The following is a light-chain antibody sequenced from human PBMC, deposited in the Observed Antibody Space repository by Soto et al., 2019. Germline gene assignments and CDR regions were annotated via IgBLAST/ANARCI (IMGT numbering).Light chain of an antibody. Sequence: EIVLTQSPGTLSLSPGERATLSCRASQSVSSSYLAWDQQKPGQAPRLLIYGAASRATGIPDRFSGSGSVTDFTLTISRLEPEDFAVYYCQQYGSSPLTFGGGTKVDNK. CDR2: GAA. CDR1: QSVSSSY. V-gene: IGKV3-20*01. CDR3: QQYGSSPLT. J-gene: IGKJ4*01.